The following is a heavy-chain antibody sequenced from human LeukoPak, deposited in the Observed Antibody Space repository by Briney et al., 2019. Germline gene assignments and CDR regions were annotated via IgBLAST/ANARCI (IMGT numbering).Heavy chain of an antibody. J-gene: IGHJ4*02. D-gene: IGHD2-21*02. CDR2: INPNSGGT. CDR3: ARVSIVVVTAILGY. V-gene: IGHV1-2*02. CDR1: GYTFTCYY. Sequence: ASVKVSCKASGYTFTCYYMHWVRQAPGQGLEWMGWINPNSGGTNYAQKFQGRVTMTRDTSISTAYMELSRLRSDDTAVYYCARVSIVVVTAILGYWGQGTLVTVSS.